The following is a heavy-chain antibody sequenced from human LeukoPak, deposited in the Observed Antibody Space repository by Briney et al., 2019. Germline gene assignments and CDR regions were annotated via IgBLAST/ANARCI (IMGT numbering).Heavy chain of an antibody. Sequence: PGGSLRLSCATSGFTFTNSAMHWVRQAPGRGLEWVALISNDGSQQYYADSVKGRFTISRDDSKNTLFLQMNSPRPEDTAVYYCAKDSYRSASFYNALDSWGQGTLVTVSS. CDR3: AKDSYRSASFYNALDS. J-gene: IGHJ4*02. D-gene: IGHD3-10*01. CDR2: ISNDGSQQ. CDR1: GFTFTNSA. V-gene: IGHV3-30*18.